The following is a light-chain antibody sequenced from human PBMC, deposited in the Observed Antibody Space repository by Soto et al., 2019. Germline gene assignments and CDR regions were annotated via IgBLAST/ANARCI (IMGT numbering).Light chain of an antibody. V-gene: IGKV3-11*01. CDR1: ESVSNF. J-gene: IGKJ5*01. CDR2: NSS. Sequence: EVVLTQSPATLSLSPGERATLSCRASESVSNFLAWYQQKPGQAPRLVIYNSSNRATGIPARFSGSGSGTDYTLSIGRLEPEDFGVYYCKLRMKFGKGTRLEI. CDR3: KLRMK.